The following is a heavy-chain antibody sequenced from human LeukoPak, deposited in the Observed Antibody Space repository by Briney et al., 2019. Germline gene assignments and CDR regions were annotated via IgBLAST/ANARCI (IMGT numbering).Heavy chain of an antibody. D-gene: IGHD5-24*01. J-gene: IGHJ4*02. Sequence: GGSLRLSCAASGFTFSSYAMSWLRQAPGKGLEWVAVISYDGSNKYYADSVKGRFTISRDNSKNTLYLQMNSLRAEDTAVYYCARGRGSRPYYFDYWGQGTLVTVSS. CDR1: GFTFSSYA. V-gene: IGHV3-30-3*01. CDR3: ARGRGSRPYYFDY. CDR2: ISYDGSNK.